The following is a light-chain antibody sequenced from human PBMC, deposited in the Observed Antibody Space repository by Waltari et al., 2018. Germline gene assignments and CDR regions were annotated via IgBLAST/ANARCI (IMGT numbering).Light chain of an antibody. V-gene: IGKV3-11*01. CDR2: DAS. CDR3: QQNSNLLT. CDR1: QSVTSS. Sequence: EIVLTQSPATLSLSPGERATLSCRASQSVTSSLGWYQQKPGQAPRLLIYDASNSATGIPARFSGSGSGTDFTLTISSLEPEDFAVYYCQQNSNLLTFGGGTKVEIK. J-gene: IGKJ4*01.